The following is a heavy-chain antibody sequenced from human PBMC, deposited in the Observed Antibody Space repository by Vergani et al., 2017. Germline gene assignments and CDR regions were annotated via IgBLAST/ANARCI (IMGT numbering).Heavy chain of an antibody. CDR2: INPNSGGT. V-gene: IGHV1-2*02. CDR1: GYTFTGYY. J-gene: IGHJ4*02. D-gene: IGHD2-2*02. Sequence: QVQLVQSGAEVKKPGASVKVSCKASGYTFTGYYMHWVRKAPGQGLEWMGWINPNSGGTNYAQKFQGRVTMTRDTSISTAYMELSRLRSDDTAVYYCARVAGYQLLYGYYFDYWGQGTLVTVSS. CDR3: ARVAGYQLLYGYYFDY.